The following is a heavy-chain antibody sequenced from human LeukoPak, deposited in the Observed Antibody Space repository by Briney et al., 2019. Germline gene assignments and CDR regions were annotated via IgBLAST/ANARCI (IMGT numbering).Heavy chain of an antibody. CDR2: ISYDGSRK. CDR1: GFTFSSYA. Sequence: EPGRSLRLSCAASGFTFSSYAMQWVRQAPGKGLEWVAVISYDGSRKYYADSVKGRFTISRDNSKNTLYLQMNSLRAEDTAVYYCAKDQVTKAEYFQHWGQGTLVTVSS. J-gene: IGHJ1*01. V-gene: IGHV3-30*04. D-gene: IGHD4-17*01. CDR3: AKDQVTKAEYFQH.